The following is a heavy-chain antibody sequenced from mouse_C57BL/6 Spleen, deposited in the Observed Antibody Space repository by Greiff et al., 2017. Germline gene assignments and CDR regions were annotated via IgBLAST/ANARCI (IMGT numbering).Heavy chain of an antibody. CDR2: IYPGDGDT. D-gene: IGHD2-1*01. J-gene: IGHJ2*01. CDR3: ARWGIYYGNLGY. CDR1: GYAFSSSW. V-gene: IGHV1-82*01. Sequence: QVQLQQSGPELVKPGASVKISCKASGYAFSSSWMNWVKQRPGKGLEWIGRIYPGDGDTNYNGKFKGKATLTADKSSSTAYMQLSSLTSEDSAVDFCARWGIYYGNLGYWGKGTTRTVSA.